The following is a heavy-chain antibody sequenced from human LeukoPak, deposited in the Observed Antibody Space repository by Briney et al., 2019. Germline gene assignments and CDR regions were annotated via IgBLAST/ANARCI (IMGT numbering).Heavy chain of an antibody. CDR3: TTDLALVGATTYFDY. CDR1: GFTFSNAW. V-gene: IGHV3-15*01. CDR2: IKSNTDGGTT. J-gene: IGHJ4*02. D-gene: IGHD1-26*01. Sequence: GGSLRLSCAASGFTFSNAWMSWVRQAPGKGMEWVGRIKSNTDGGTTDYAAPVKGRFTISRDDSKNTLYLQMNSLKTEDTAVYYCTTDLALVGATTYFDYWGQGTLVTVSS.